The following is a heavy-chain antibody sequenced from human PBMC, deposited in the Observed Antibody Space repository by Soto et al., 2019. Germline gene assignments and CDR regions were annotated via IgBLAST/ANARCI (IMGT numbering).Heavy chain of an antibody. CDR2: IWYDGSLQ. Sequence: QVQMVESGGGVVQPGRSLRLSCAASGFSFENYGMHWVRQAPGRGLEWVAIIWYDGSLQYYAAAVKGRFTISRDNSKNTPYLEMNSLRAEDTAVYYCANLWGDGYNLGQDYNGMDVWGQGTTVLVSS. CDR1: GFSFENYG. D-gene: IGHD5-12*01. V-gene: IGHV3-33*06. J-gene: IGHJ6*02. CDR3: ANLWGDGYNLGQDYNGMDV.